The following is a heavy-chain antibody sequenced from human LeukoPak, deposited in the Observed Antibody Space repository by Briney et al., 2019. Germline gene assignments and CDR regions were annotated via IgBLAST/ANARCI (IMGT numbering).Heavy chain of an antibody. V-gene: IGHV4-4*02. CDR2: IYHSGST. CDR1: GGSISSSNW. J-gene: IGHJ4*02. Sequence: SETLSLTCAVSGGSISSSNWWSWVRQPPGKGLEWIEEIYHSGSTNYNPSLKSRVTISVDTSKNQFSLKLSSVTAADTAVYYCARGYYDILTGYSPSDYWGQGTLVTVSS. CDR3: ARGYYDILTGYSPSDY. D-gene: IGHD3-9*01.